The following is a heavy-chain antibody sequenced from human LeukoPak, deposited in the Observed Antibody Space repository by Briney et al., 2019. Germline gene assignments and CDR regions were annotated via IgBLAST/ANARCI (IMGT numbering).Heavy chain of an antibody. CDR1: GYSISSGYY. CDR3: SRGVSGSYEQDHFDF. CDR2: IYHSGTT. Sequence: SETLSLTCTGSGYSISSGYYWGGIRQPPGKGLEWIGIIYHSGTTYYNPALQSRVSISLDTSKNQFSLTLGSVTAADAAVYNCSRGVSGSYEQDHFDFWGQGTLVTVSS. V-gene: IGHV4-38-2*02. J-gene: IGHJ4*02. D-gene: IGHD1-26*01.